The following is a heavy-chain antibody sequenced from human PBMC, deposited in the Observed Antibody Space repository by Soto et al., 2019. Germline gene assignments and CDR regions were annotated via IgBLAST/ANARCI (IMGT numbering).Heavy chain of an antibody. CDR2: INWNSIST. V-gene: IGHV3-20*04. CDR3: ARDGFQYDDGGYYEFDY. CDR1: GFSFTIAW. D-gene: IGHD3-22*01. Sequence: GGSLRLSCTASGFSFTIAWMTWVRQAPGKGLEWVSGINWNSISTSYRDSVKGRFIISRDDAQNSLYLQMNSPRAEDTALYYCARDGFQYDDGGYYEFDYWGQGTMVTVSS. J-gene: IGHJ4*02.